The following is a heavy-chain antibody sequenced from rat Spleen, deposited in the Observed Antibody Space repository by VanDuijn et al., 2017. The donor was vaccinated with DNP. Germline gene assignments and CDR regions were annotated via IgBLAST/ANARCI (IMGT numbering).Heavy chain of an antibody. J-gene: IGHJ1*01. D-gene: IGHD5-1*01. V-gene: IGHV5-25*01. CDR1: GFIFSNYD. Sequence: EVQLVESGGDLVPPGRSLKLSCAASGFIFSNYDMAWVRQAPTKGLEWVASISPSGDSTYYRDSVKGRFTVSRDNAKRSLYLQMDSLRSEDTATYYCARRTNWIYWFFDLWGPGTKVTVSS. CDR3: ARRTNWIYWFFDL. CDR2: ISPSGDST.